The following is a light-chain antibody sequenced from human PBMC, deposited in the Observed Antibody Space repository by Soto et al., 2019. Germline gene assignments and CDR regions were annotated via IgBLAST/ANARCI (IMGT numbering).Light chain of an antibody. CDR1: QSVSSNN. J-gene: IGKJ1*01. Sequence: EIVLTQSPDTLSLSPGERATLSCRASQSVSSNNLAWYQHKPGQPPRLLIYVASRRATGIPDRFSGSGSGSEFTLPSTRLEPEDFAVYYCQQHGSGPWTFGQGTKGEMK. CDR2: VAS. V-gene: IGKV3-20*01. CDR3: QQHGSGPWT.